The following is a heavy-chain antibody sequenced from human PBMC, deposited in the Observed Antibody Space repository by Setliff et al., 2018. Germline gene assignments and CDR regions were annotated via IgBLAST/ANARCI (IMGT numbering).Heavy chain of an antibody. CDR1: GGSFSGYY. D-gene: IGHD6-13*01. Sequence: ASETLSLTCAVYGGSFSGYYWSWIRQPPGKGLEWIGEINHSGSTNYNPSLKSRVTISVDTSKNQFSLKLSSVTAADTAVYYCARRRAAGTRWFDPWGQGTLVTVSS. V-gene: IGHV4-34*01. CDR3: ARRRAAGTRWFDP. J-gene: IGHJ5*02. CDR2: INHSGST.